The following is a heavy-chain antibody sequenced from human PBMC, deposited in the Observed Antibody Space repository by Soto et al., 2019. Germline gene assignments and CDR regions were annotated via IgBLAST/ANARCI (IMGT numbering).Heavy chain of an antibody. Sequence: SETLSLTCAVYGGSFSGYYWSWIRQPPGKGLEWIGEINHSGSTNYNPSLKSRVTISVDTSKNQFSLKLSSVTAADTAVYYCARGPPLYYYDSSGDVGTHWGQGTLVTVSS. CDR1: GGSFSGYY. CDR2: INHSGST. V-gene: IGHV4-34*01. CDR3: ARGPPLYYYDSSGDVGTH. J-gene: IGHJ4*02. D-gene: IGHD3-22*01.